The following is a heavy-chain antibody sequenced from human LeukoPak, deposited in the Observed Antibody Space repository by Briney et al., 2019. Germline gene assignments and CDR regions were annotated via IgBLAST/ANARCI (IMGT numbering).Heavy chain of an antibody. D-gene: IGHD1-26*01. J-gene: IGHJ4*02. V-gene: IGHV3-48*02. CDR1: GFTFSSYS. CDR2: ISSSSSTI. CDR3: ARAWYSWGYYFDY. Sequence: PGGSLRLSCAASGFTFSSYSMNWVRQAPGKGLEWVSYISSSSSTIFYADSVKGRFTISRDNAKNSLYLQMHSLRDEDTAVYYCARAWYSWGYYFDYWGQATMVPLSS.